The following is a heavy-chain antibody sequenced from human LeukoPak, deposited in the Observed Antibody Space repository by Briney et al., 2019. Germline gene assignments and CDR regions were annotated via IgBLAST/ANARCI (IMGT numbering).Heavy chain of an antibody. Sequence: PGGSLRLSCAASGFTFDDYGMSWVRQAPGKGLEWVANIKQDGSEKYYVDSVKGRFTISRDNAKNSLYLQMNSLRAEDTAVYYCARDRGTYYYDSSSHYDGFDIWGQGTTVTVSS. CDR3: ARDRGTYYYDSSSHYDGFDI. V-gene: IGHV3-7*01. D-gene: IGHD3-22*01. J-gene: IGHJ3*02. CDR1: GFTFDDYG. CDR2: IKQDGSEK.